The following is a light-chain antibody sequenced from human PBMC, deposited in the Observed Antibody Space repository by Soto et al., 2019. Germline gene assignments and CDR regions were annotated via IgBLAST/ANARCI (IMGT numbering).Light chain of an antibody. CDR3: QQYYDWYT. CDR1: RSISSK. J-gene: IGKJ2*01. CDR2: DAS. Sequence: VVMTQSPGILSVSPGERVTLSCRASRSISSKLAWYQQKPGQAPRLLISDASTRATGIPTRFSGSGSGTEFTLTISSLQSEDFAVYYCQQYYDWYTFGQGTKLEIK. V-gene: IGKV3-15*01.